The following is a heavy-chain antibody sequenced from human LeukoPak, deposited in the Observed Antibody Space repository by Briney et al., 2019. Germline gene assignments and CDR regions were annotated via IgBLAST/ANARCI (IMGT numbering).Heavy chain of an antibody. V-gene: IGHV3-30*01. CDR1: GFTFSSYW. CDR3: ARDRSQRAYSYGPDGE. D-gene: IGHD5-18*01. Sequence: GGSLRLSCAASGFTFSSYWMSWVRQAPGKGLEWVAVISYVGSNKFYADSVKGRFTISRDNLKNTLFLQMNSLRAEDTAVYYCARDRSQRAYSYGPDGEWGQGTLVTVSS. CDR2: ISYVGSNK. J-gene: IGHJ4*02.